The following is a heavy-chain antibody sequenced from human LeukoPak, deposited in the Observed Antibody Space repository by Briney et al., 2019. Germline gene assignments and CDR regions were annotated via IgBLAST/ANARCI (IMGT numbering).Heavy chain of an antibody. CDR3: AREEAPVGGSSFDY. CDR2: ISSGGVNT. V-gene: IGHV3-64*02. J-gene: IGHJ4*02. CDR1: GFTFSTYA. D-gene: IGHD1-26*01. Sequence: GGSLRLSCAASGFTFSTYAMHWVRQAPGKGLEHVSSISSGGVNTYYADSVRGRFTISRDNSKNTLYLHMGSLRAEDMAVYYCAREEAPVGGSSFDYWGQGTRVTVSS.